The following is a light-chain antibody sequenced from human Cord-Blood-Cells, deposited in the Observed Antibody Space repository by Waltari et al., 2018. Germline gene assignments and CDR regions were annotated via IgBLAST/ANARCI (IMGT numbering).Light chain of an antibody. V-gene: IGKV1-33*01. CDR2: DAS. J-gene: IGKJ4*01. CDR1: QDISNY. CDR3: QQYDNLQLT. Sequence: QSPSSLSASVGDRVTITCQASQDISNYLNWYQQKPGKAPKLLIYDASNLETGVPSRFSGSGSGTDFTFTISSLQPEDIATYYCQQYDNLQLTFGGGTKVEIK.